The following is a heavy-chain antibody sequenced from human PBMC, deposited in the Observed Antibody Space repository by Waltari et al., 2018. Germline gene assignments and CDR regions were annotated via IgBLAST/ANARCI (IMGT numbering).Heavy chain of an antibody. V-gene: IGHV3-7*01. Sequence: EVQLVESGGGLVQPGGSLRLSCAASGFTFSSYWMSWVSQAPGKGRGWVANIKQDGSEKYYVDSVKGRFTISRDNAKNTLYLQMNSLRAEDTAVYYCARGSSSWYKAESYFDYWGQGTLVTVSS. CDR1: GFTFSSYW. D-gene: IGHD6-13*01. J-gene: IGHJ4*02. CDR3: ARGSSSWYKAESYFDY. CDR2: IKQDGSEK.